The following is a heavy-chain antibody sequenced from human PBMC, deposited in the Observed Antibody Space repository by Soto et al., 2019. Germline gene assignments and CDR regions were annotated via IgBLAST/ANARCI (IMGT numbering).Heavy chain of an antibody. Sequence: PGGSLRLSCAASGFTFSSYSMNWVRQAPGKGLEWVSSISSSSSYIYYADSVKGRFTISGDNAKNSLYLQMNSLRAEDTAVYYCARDATYYDFWSGYSPSGWFDPWGQGTLVTVSS. CDR3: ARDATYYDFWSGYSPSGWFDP. CDR2: ISSSSSYI. J-gene: IGHJ5*02. V-gene: IGHV3-21*01. CDR1: GFTFSSYS. D-gene: IGHD3-3*01.